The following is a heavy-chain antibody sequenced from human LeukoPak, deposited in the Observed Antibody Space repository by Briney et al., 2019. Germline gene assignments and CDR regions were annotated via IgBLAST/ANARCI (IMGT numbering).Heavy chain of an antibody. CDR2: IYPNSGGT. J-gene: IGHJ4*02. CDR1: GYTFTGYY. Sequence: ASVKVSCKASGYTFTGYYMHWVRQAPGQGLEWMGWIYPNSGGTNYAQKFQGRVTMTRDTSISTAYMELSRLRSDDTAVYYCARVPISSGWSSGQSYYFDYWGQGTLVTVSS. V-gene: IGHV1-2*02. CDR3: ARVPISSGWSSGQSYYFDY. D-gene: IGHD6-19*01.